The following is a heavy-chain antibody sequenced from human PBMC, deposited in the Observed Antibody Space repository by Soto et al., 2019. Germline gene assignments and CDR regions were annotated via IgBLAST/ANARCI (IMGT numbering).Heavy chain of an antibody. V-gene: IGHV4-30-4*01. D-gene: IGHD2-15*01. J-gene: IGHJ5*01. Sequence: SETLSLTCSVSGDSISTVDYFWAWVRQPPGQALEYIGYIYRSATTYYNPSFESRVAISLDTSKSQFSLNVTSLTAADTAVYFCARGRYCLTGRCFPNWFDSWGQGTLVTVSS. CDR1: GDSISTVDYF. CDR2: IYRSATT. CDR3: ARGRYCLTGRCFPNWFDS.